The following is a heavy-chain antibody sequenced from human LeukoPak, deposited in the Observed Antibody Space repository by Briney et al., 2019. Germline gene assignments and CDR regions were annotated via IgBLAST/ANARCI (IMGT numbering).Heavy chain of an antibody. CDR1: GGSISSGSYY. D-gene: IGHD4-17*01. V-gene: IGHV4-61*02. CDR2: IYTSGST. CDR3: ARDLREVDGDHYYYYYYMDV. J-gene: IGHJ6*03. Sequence: SETLSLTCTVSGGSISSGSYYWSWIRQPAGKGLEWIGRIYTSGSTNYNPSLKSRATISVDTSKNQFSLKLSSVTAADTAVYYCARDLREVDGDHYYYYYYMDVWGKGTTVTISS.